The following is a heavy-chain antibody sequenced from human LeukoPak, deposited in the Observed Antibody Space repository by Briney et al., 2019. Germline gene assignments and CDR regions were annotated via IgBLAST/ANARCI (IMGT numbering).Heavy chain of an antibody. CDR2: IKQDGGEK. D-gene: IGHD3-3*01. V-gene: IGHV3-7*01. Sequence: GGSLRLSCAAPGFTFSSYWMSWVRPAPGKGLGWGANIKQDGGEKYYVDSLKSRFTISRDNDKNSLYLQINSRRAEDTAVYYCARGYDFWSGYGAFDIWGQGTMVTVSS. J-gene: IGHJ3*02. CDR3: ARGYDFWSGYGAFDI. CDR1: GFTFSSYW.